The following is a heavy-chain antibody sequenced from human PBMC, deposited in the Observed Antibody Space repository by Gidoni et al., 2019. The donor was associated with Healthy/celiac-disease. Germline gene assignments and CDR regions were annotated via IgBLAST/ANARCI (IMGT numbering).Heavy chain of an antibody. D-gene: IGHD6-19*01. J-gene: IGHJ4*02. CDR3: TTAGYSSGWWEYYFDY. Sequence: EVQLVVSGGGLVKPGGSLSLPCAASGCTFSNSCRSWVRQAPGKGLEWVGRIKSKTDGGTTDYAAPVKGRFTISRDDSKNTLYLQMNSLKTEDTAVYYCTTAGYSSGWWEYYFDYWGQGTLVTVSS. V-gene: IGHV3-15*01. CDR1: GCTFSNSC. CDR2: IKSKTDGGTT.